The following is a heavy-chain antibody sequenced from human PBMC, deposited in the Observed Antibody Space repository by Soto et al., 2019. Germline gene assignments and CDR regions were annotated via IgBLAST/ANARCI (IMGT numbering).Heavy chain of an antibody. CDR1: GFSLSTSGVG. Sequence: QITLKESGPTLVKPTQTLTLTCTFSGFSLSTSGVGVAWIRQPPGKALEWLAIIYWDDDKRYSPSLKSRLTIPKDPSKNQVVLTMPNVDPVDTATYYCAHSRGGDGYISYLDYWGQGTLVPVSS. CDR3: AHSRGGDGYISYLDY. D-gene: IGHD5-12*01. V-gene: IGHV2-5*02. CDR2: IYWDDDK. J-gene: IGHJ4*02.